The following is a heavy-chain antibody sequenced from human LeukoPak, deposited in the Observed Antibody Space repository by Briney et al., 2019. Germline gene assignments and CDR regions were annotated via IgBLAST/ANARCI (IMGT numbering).Heavy chain of an antibody. J-gene: IGHJ4*02. Sequence: SETLSLTCTVSGGSISSSSYYWGWIRQPPGKGLEWIGSIYYSGSTYYNPSLESRVNVFVDTSKNQFSVKLSSVTAADTAVYYCARVQLGATTIWGQGTLVTVSS. V-gene: IGHV4-39*07. CDR3: ARVQLGATTI. D-gene: IGHD1-26*01. CDR2: IYYSGST. CDR1: GGSISSSSYY.